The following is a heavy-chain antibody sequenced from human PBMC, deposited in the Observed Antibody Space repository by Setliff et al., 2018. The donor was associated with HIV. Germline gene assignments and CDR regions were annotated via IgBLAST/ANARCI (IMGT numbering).Heavy chain of an antibody. J-gene: IGHJ2*01. CDR3: SRGPPFDR. Sequence: KASETLSLTCTVSGDSISSGNYYWTWIRQPAGKALEWIGRITNTGATEYNPSLKSRVTVSVDTSQNQFSLKLTSVTAADTATYFCSRGPPFDRWGRGTLVTVSS. V-gene: IGHV4-61*02. CDR1: GDSISSGNYY. CDR2: ITNTGAT.